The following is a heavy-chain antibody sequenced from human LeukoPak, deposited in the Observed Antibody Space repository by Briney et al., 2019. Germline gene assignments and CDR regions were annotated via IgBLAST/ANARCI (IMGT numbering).Heavy chain of an antibody. D-gene: IGHD3-9*01. CDR1: GFTFSSYG. V-gene: IGHV3-30*02. J-gene: IGHJ6*03. CDR2: IRYDGSNK. CDR3: AREPAYYDILTGYYTDYYYYMDV. Sequence: GGSLRLSCAASGFTFSSYGMHWVRQAPGKGLEWVAFIRYDGSNKYYADSVKGRFTISRDNAKNSLYLQMNSLRAEDTAVYYCAREPAYYDILTGYYTDYYYYMDVWGKGTTVTVSS.